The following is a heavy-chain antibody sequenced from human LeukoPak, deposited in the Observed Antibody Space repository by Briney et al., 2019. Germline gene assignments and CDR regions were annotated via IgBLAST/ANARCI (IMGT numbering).Heavy chain of an antibody. CDR3: ARAFDYYGSGSYDY. D-gene: IGHD3-10*01. V-gene: IGHV1-69*04. Sequence: GASVKVSCKASGGTFSSYAISWVRQAPGQGLEWMGRIIPILGIANYAQKFQGRVTITADKSTSTAYMELSSLRSEDTAVYYCARAFDYYGSGSYDYWGQGTLVTVSS. CDR1: GGTFSSYA. J-gene: IGHJ4*02. CDR2: IIPILGIA.